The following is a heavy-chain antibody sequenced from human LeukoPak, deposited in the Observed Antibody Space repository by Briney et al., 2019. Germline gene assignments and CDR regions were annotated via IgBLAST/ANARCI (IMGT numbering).Heavy chain of an antibody. CDR1: GFTFSSYA. Sequence: GGSLRLSRAASGFTFSSYALHWVRQAPGKGLEYVSAISSNGGSTYYANSVKGRFTISRDNSKNTLYLQMGSLRAEDMAVYYCARNYYGSGSYGPEYFQHRGQGTLVTVSS. V-gene: IGHV3-64*01. D-gene: IGHD3-10*01. CDR3: ARNYYGSGSYGPEYFQH. J-gene: IGHJ1*01. CDR2: ISSNGGST.